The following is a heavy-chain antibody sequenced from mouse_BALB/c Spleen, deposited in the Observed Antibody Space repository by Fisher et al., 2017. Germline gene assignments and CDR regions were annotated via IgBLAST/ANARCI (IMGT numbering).Heavy chain of an antibody. D-gene: IGHD1-2*01. Sequence: KFKGKATLTVDKSSSTAYMQLSRLTSEDSAVYFCALPAKGAMDYWGQGTSVTVSS. V-gene: IGHV1-4*01. CDR3: ALPAKGAMDY. J-gene: IGHJ4*01.